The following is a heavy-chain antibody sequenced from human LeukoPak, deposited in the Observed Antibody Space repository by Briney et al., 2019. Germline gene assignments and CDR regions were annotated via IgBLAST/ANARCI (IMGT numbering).Heavy chain of an antibody. CDR3: ARGSRYDIAY. CDR2: INPCGGST. J-gene: IGHJ4*02. Sequence: ASVKVSCKASGYTFINYYMHWVRQAPGQGLEWMGIINPCGGSTSYAPKFQGRVTMTRDTSTSTVYMELSSLKFEDTAVYYCARGSRYDIAYWGQGTLVTVSS. V-gene: IGHV1-46*01. D-gene: IGHD3-22*01. CDR1: GYTFINYY.